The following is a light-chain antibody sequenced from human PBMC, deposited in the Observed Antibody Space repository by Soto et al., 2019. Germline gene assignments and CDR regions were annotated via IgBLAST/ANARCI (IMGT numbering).Light chain of an antibody. J-gene: IGLJ1*01. CDR2: DVT. Sequence: QSALTQPRSVSGSPGQSVTMSCTGTSSDVGGYNYVSWYQQDPGKAPKLMIYDVTERPSGVPDRFSGSKSGNTASLTISGLQAEDEADYYCQVWDSFLSHDVFGIGTKVTVL. V-gene: IGLV2-11*01. CDR1: SSDVGGYNY. CDR3: QVWDSFLSHDV.